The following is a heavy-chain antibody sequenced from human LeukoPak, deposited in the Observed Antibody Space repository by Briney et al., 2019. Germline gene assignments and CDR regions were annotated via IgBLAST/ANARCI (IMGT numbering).Heavy chain of an antibody. CDR1: GGSISSYY. CDR2: IYTSGST. Sequence: SETLSLTCTVSGGSISSYYWSWIRQPAGKGLEWIGRIYTSGSTNYNPSLKSRVTMSVDTSKNQFSLKLSSVTAADTAVYYCARDSYFYDSSGFLKGGYYYYYMDVWGKGTTVTVSS. D-gene: IGHD3-22*01. V-gene: IGHV4-4*07. J-gene: IGHJ6*03. CDR3: ARDSYFYDSSGFLKGGYYYYYMDV.